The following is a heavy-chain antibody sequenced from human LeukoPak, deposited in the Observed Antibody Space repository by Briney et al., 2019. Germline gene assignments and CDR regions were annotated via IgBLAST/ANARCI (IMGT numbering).Heavy chain of an antibody. CDR2: FGGRGGTI. V-gene: IGHV3-23*01. CDR3: VTCYGSCALWGY. Sequence: PGGSLRLSCAASGFSFSDYGMSWVRQAPGKGLEWVSGFGGRGGTIYYADSVKGRFTVSRDNSKNTVYLQVNSLRAEDTAVYYCVTCYGSCALWGYWGQGTLVTVSS. D-gene: IGHD3-10*01. J-gene: IGHJ4*02. CDR1: GFSFSDYG.